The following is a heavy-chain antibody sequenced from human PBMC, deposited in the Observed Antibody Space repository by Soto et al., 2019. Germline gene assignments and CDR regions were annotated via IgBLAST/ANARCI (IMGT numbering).Heavy chain of an antibody. D-gene: IGHD1-26*01. J-gene: IGHJ4*02. Sequence: PGGSLRLSCAASGFTFSDYYMSWIRQAPGKGLEWVSYISSSGSYTNYADSVKGRITMSRDNAKNSLYLQMNSLRAEDSAVYYCARGGREAAVDYWGQGTLVTVSS. CDR2: ISSSGSYT. V-gene: IGHV3-11*06. CDR3: ARGGREAAVDY. CDR1: GFTFSDYY.